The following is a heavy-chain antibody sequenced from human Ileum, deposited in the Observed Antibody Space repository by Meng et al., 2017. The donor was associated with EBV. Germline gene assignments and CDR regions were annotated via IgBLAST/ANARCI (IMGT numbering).Heavy chain of an antibody. CDR3: ARERGGGDRGIQ. V-gene: IGHV4-61*08. J-gene: IGHJ4*02. CDR1: NGSVSSYGYY. CDR2: MSYTGST. D-gene: IGHD2-21*02. Sequence: QVPLPESGPGLVKPSETLSLPWSVSNGSVSSYGYYWTWIRQPPGKGLEWIGYMSYTGSTNYKSTLKSRVTISVDKSKNQFSLKLSSVTAADTAVYYCARERGGGDRGIQWGQGTLVTVSS.